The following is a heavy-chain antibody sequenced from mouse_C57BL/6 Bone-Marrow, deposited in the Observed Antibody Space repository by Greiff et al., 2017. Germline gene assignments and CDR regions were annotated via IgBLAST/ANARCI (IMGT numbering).Heavy chain of an antibody. J-gene: IGHJ1*03. CDR2: ILPSIGRT. CDR3: ARGGYSNFLRGYFDV. V-gene: IGHV15-2*01. D-gene: IGHD2-5*01. Sequence: QVQLQQSGSELRSPGSSVKLSCKDFDSEVFPIAYMSWVRQKPGHGFEWIGGILPSIGRTIYGEKFEDKATLDADTLSNTAYLELNSLTSEDSAIYYGARGGYSNFLRGYFDVWGTGTTVTVSS. CDR1: DSEVFPIAY.